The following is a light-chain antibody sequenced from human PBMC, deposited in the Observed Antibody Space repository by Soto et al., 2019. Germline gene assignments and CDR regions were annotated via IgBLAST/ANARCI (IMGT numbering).Light chain of an antibody. CDR1: QSVSNH. Sequence: EIVLTQSPATLSLSPGERATLSCRASQSVSNHLAWYQQKPGQAPRLLISDASNRATGIPARFSGSGSGTDFTLTISSLEPEDFAVYYCQQRSNWPPLTFGGGTKVEIK. J-gene: IGKJ4*01. V-gene: IGKV3-11*01. CDR2: DAS. CDR3: QQRSNWPPLT.